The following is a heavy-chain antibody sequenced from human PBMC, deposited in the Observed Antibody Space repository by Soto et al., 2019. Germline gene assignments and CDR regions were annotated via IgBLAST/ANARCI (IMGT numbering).Heavy chain of an antibody. CDR1: GGSVGRGSYY. J-gene: IGHJ3*02. CDR3: ARMTTVVFTSVPFDI. Sequence: SETLSLTCTVSGGSVGRGSYYWSWIRQPPGKGLEWIGYIYYSGSTNYNPSLKSRVTISVDTSKNQFSLKLSSVTAADTAVYYCARMTTVVFTSVPFDIWGQGTMVTVSS. V-gene: IGHV4-61*01. D-gene: IGHD4-17*01. CDR2: IYYSGST.